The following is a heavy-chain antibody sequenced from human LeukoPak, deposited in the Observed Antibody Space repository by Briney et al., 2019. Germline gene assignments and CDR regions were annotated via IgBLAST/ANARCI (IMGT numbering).Heavy chain of an antibody. D-gene: IGHD1-1*01. CDR2: ISGSGGST. CDR3: AKVGSVLEPDGYYFDY. Sequence: GGSLRLSCAASGFTFSSYAMSWVRQAPGKGLEWVSAISGSGGSTYYADSVKGRFTTSRDNSKNTLYLQMNSLRAEDTAVYYCAKVGSVLEPDGYYFDYWGQGTLVTVSS. J-gene: IGHJ4*02. CDR1: GFTFSSYA. V-gene: IGHV3-23*01.